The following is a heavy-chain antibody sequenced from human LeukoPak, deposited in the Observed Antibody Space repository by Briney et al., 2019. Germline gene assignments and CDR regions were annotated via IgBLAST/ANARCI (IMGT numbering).Heavy chain of an antibody. CDR2: INHSGST. D-gene: IGHD3-10*01. J-gene: IGHJ4*02. CDR3: ARDVLLWFGEFGFDY. Sequence: PSETLSLTCAVYGGSFSGYYWSWIRQPPGKGLEWIGEINHSGSTNYNPSLKSRVTISVDTSKNRFSLKLSSVTAADTAVYYCARDVLLWFGEFGFDYWGQGTLVTVSS. V-gene: IGHV4-34*01. CDR1: GGSFSGYY.